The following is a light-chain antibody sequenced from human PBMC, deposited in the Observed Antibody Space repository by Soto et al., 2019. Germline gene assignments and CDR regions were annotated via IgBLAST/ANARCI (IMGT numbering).Light chain of an antibody. CDR1: QSVSSN. Sequence: EIVMTQSPATLSLSPGDRATLSCRASQSVSSNLVWYQQKPGQAPRLLIYDTSTRASDVPARFSGSGSETELTLTISGLQSEDFGIYYCHHYNNWPPRNTFGQGTQVDIX. J-gene: IGKJ2*01. V-gene: IGKV3-15*01. CDR3: HHYNNWPPRNT. CDR2: DTS.